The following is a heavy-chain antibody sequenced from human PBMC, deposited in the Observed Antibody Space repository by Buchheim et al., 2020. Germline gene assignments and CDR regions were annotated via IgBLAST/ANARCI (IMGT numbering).Heavy chain of an antibody. CDR2: INAGNGYT. J-gene: IGHJ6*02. CDR1: GYTFTSHA. V-gene: IGHV1-3*05. Sequence: QVQVVQSGAEEKKPGASVKVSCKTSGYTFTSHAIHWVRQAPGQRLEWMGWINAGNGYTKYSQKFQGRVTITRDTSESTAHMELSSLRSEDTAVYYCAKGYNYGMDVWGQGTT. CDR3: AKGYNYGMDV.